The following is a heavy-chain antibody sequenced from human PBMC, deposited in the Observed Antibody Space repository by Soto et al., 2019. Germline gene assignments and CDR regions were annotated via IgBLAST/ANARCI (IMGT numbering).Heavy chain of an antibody. V-gene: IGHV3-11*01. Sequence: PVGSLRLSCAASGFTFSDYYMSWIRQAPGKGLEWVSYISSSGSTIYYADSVKGRFTISRDNAKNSLYLQMNSLRAEDTAVYYCARRLAVAGMDHWFDPWGQGTLVTVSS. CDR1: GFTFSDYY. D-gene: IGHD6-19*01. J-gene: IGHJ5*02. CDR2: ISSSGSTI. CDR3: ARRLAVAGMDHWFDP.